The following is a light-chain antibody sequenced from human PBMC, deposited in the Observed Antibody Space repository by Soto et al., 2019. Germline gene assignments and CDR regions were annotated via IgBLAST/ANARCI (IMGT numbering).Light chain of an antibody. Sequence: DIVMTQSPDSLAVSLGERVTINCKSRQSVLYRSNNKNYLGWYQHKTGQPPKLLIYWASTRESGVPDRFNGSGSGTDFTLTISSLQAEDVAVYYCQQYYSTPHTFGQGTKLEI. V-gene: IGKV4-1*01. J-gene: IGKJ2*01. CDR3: QQYYSTPHT. CDR2: WAS. CDR1: QSVLYRSNNKNY.